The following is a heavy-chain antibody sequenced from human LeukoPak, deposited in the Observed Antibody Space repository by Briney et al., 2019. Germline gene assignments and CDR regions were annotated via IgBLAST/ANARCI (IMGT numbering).Heavy chain of an antibody. J-gene: IGHJ6*02. CDR3: AREGILGYCSSTSCYRIDYGMDV. CDR1: GGSISSGGYY. V-gene: IGHV4-31*03. Sequence: SQTLSLTCTGSGGSISSGGYYWSWIRQHPGKGLEWIGYIYYSGSTYYNPSLKSRVTISVDTSKNQFSLKLSSVTAADTAVYYCAREGILGYCSSTSCYRIDYGMDVWGQGTTATVSS. CDR2: IYYSGST. D-gene: IGHD2-2*02.